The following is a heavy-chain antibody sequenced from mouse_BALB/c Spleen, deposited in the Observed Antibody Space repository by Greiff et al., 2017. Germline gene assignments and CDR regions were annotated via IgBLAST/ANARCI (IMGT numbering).Heavy chain of an antibody. V-gene: IGHV5-12-2*01. J-gene: IGHJ3*01. CDR3: ARQPFAY. CDR2: ISNGGGST. CDR1: GFTFSSYT. Sequence: EVKVVESGGGLVQPGESLKLSCAASGFTFSSYTMSWVRQTREKRLEWVAYISNGGGSTYYPDTVKGRFTISRDNAKNTLYLQMSSLKSEDTAMYYCARQPFAYWGQGTLVTVSA.